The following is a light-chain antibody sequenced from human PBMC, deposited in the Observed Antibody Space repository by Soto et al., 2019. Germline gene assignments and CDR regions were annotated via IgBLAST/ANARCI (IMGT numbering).Light chain of an antibody. CDR3: SSYAGSNTVV. V-gene: IGLV2-8*01. CDR1: SSDVGGYNY. CDR2: AVS. J-gene: IGLJ3*02. Sequence: QSVLTQPPSASGSPGQSVTISCTGTSSDVGGYNYVSWYQQHPGKAPKLIIYAVSSRPSGVPDRFSGSKSGNTASLTVSGLQAEDEADYYCSSYAGSNTVVFGGGTKVTVL.